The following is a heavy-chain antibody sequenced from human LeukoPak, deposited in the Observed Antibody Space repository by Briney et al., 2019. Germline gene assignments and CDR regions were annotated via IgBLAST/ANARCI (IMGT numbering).Heavy chain of an antibody. D-gene: IGHD5-18*01. CDR1: GGSISSYY. V-gene: IGHV4-59*01. CDR3: ARDSYGLQEMFGYYYYYMDV. Sequence: SETLSLTCTVSGGSISSYYWSWIRQPPGKGLEWIGYIHYSGSTNYNPSLKSRVTISVDTSKKQFSLKLSSVTAADTAVYYCARDSYGLQEMFGYYYYYMDVWGKGTTVTVSS. J-gene: IGHJ6*03. CDR2: IHYSGST.